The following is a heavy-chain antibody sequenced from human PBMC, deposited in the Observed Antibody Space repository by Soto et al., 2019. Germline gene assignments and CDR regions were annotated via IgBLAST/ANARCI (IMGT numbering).Heavy chain of an antibody. D-gene: IGHD3-22*01. J-gene: IGHJ5*02. CDR2: INPSGGST. CDR1: GYTFTSYY. Sequence: ASVKVSCKASGYTFTSYYMHWVRQAPGQGLEWMGIINPSGGSTSYAQKFQGRVTMTRDTSTSTVYMELSSLRSEDTAVYYCARDESDSSGYYYYRSDWFAPWGQGTLVTVSS. CDR3: ARDESDSSGYYYYRSDWFAP. V-gene: IGHV1-46*01.